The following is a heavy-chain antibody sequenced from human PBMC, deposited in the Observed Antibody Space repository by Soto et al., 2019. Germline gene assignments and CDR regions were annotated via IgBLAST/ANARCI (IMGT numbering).Heavy chain of an antibody. D-gene: IGHD3-10*01. CDR2: IYYSGST. J-gene: IGHJ5*02. CDR1: GGSISSGGYY. CDR3: ARGSGSYSSDWFDP. Sequence: SETLSLTCTVSGGSISSGGYYWSWIRQHPGKSLEWIGYIYYSGSTYYNTSLKSRVTISVDTSKNQFSLKLSSVTAADTAVYYCARGSGSYSSDWFDPWGQGTLVTVSS. V-gene: IGHV4-31*03.